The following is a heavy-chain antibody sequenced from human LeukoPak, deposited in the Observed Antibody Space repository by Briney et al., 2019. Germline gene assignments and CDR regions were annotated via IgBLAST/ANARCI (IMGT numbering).Heavy chain of an antibody. J-gene: IGHJ5*02. CDR3: ARDKSSGGFNYNWFDP. CDR2: IYYSGST. Sequence: SETLSLTCTVSGGSISSGGYYWSWIRQHPGKGLEWIGYIYYSGSTYYNPSLKSRVTISVDTSKTQFSLKLSSVTAADTAVYYCARDKSSGGFNYNWFDPWGQGTLVTVSS. CDR1: GGSISSGGYY. V-gene: IGHV4-31*03. D-gene: IGHD2-15*01.